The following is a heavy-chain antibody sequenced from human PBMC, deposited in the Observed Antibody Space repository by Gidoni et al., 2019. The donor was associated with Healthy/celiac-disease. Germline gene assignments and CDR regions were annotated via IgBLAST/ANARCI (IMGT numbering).Heavy chain of an antibody. CDR2: ISGSGGST. D-gene: IGHD3-10*01. Sequence: EVQLLESGGGLVQPGGSLRLSCAASGFTFSRYAMSWVRQAPGKGLEWVSAISGSGGSTYYADSVKGRFTISRDNSKNTLYLQMNSLRAEDTAVYYCAKVIGSGSYYMPPSGADYWGQGTLVTVSS. V-gene: IGHV3-23*01. CDR1: GFTFSRYA. CDR3: AKVIGSGSYYMPPSGADY. J-gene: IGHJ4*02.